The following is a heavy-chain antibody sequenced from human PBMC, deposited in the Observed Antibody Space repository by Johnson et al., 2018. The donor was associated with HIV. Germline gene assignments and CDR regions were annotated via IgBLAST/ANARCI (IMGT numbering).Heavy chain of an antibody. CDR3: AREALYGGKKGEAFDI. D-gene: IGHD4/OR15-4a*01. J-gene: IGHJ3*02. CDR1: GFTVSSNY. CDR2: IYSGGST. Sequence: VHLVESGGGLVQPGGSLRLSCAVSGFTVSSNYMNWVRQAPGKGLEWVSVIYSGGSTYYADSVKGRFTVSRDNSKNTLYLQMSSLRAEDTAVYFCAREALYGGKKGEAFDIWGQGTMVTVSS. V-gene: IGHV3-66*02.